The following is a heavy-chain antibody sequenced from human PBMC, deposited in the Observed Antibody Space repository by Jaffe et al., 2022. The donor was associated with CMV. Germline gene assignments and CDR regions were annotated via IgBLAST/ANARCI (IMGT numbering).Heavy chain of an antibody. CDR2: INPNSGGT. CDR1: GYTFTGYY. V-gene: IGHV1-2*02. Sequence: QVQLVQSGAEVKKPGASVKVSCKASGYTFTGYYMHWVRQAPGQGLEWMGWINPNSGGTNYAQKFQGRVTMTRDTSISTAYMELSRLRSDDTAVYYCARDGRGGGAVFVSRPAYYFDYWGQGTLVTVSS. CDR3: ARDGRGGGAVFVSRPAYYFDY. J-gene: IGHJ4*02. D-gene: IGHD3-16*01.